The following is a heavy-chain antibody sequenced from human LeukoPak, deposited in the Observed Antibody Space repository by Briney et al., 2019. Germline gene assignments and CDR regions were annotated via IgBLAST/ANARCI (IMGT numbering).Heavy chain of an antibody. CDR3: ARTHVLSPFDY. D-gene: IGHD2-8*01. Sequence: PGGSLRLFCAASGFTFSSYWMSWVRQAPGKGLEWVANIKQDGSEKYYVDSVKGRFTISRDNAKNSLYLQMNSLRAEDTAVYYCARTHVLSPFDYWGQGTLVTVSS. J-gene: IGHJ4*02. V-gene: IGHV3-7*01. CDR2: IKQDGSEK. CDR1: GFTFSSYW.